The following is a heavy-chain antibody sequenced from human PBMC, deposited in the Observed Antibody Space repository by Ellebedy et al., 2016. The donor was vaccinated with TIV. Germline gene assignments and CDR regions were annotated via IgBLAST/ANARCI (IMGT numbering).Heavy chain of an antibody. V-gene: IGHV3-74*01. J-gene: IGHJ4*01. D-gene: IGHD2-21*02. CDR1: GFTFSRHW. CDR3: STLSDTGY. CDR2: INGDGGFT. Sequence: GESLKISCAASGFTFSRHWMHWIRQAPGKGLVWLSRINGDGGFTSHTDFVRGRFTISRDNAKNTLYLQMNSLKAEDTAMYYCSTLSDTGYWGHGTLVTVSS.